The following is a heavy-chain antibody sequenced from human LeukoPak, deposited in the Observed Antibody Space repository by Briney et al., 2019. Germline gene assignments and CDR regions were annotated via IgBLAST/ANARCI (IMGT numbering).Heavy chain of an antibody. CDR2: ISGSGGST. Sequence: GGSLRVSCAASGFTFSSYAMSWVRQAPGKGLEWVSAISGSGGSTYYADSVKGRFTISRDNSKNTLYLQMNSLRAEDTAVYYCAKDGRDSSGYRFDYWGQGTLVTVSS. D-gene: IGHD3-22*01. J-gene: IGHJ4*02. V-gene: IGHV3-23*01. CDR1: GFTFSSYA. CDR3: AKDGRDSSGYRFDY.